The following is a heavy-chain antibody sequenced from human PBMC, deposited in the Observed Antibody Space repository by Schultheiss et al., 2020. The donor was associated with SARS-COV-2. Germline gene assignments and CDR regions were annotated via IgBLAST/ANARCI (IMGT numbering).Heavy chain of an antibody. V-gene: IGHV3-9*01. J-gene: IGHJ4*02. CDR3: AREMSVTGMSPPDY. CDR2: ISWNSGSI. Sequence: GGSLRLSCAASGFTFDDYAMHWVRQAPGKGLEWVSGISWNSGSIGYADSVKGRFTISRDNAKNSLYLQMNSLRVDDTALYYCAREMSVTGMSPPDYWGRGTLVTVSS. CDR1: GFTFDDYA. D-gene: IGHD6-19*01.